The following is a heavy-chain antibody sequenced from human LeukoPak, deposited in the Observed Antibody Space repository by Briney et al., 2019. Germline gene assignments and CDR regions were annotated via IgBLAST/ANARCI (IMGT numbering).Heavy chain of an antibody. CDR1: GYTFTTYD. Sequence: GASVKVSCKASGYTFTTYDINWVRQATGQGLEWMGWMNPNSGNTGYAQKFQGRVTMTRNTSISTAYMELSSLRSEDTAVYYCARGGHGSGRIWSARYYYYMDVWGKGTTVTVSS. V-gene: IGHV1-8*01. CDR3: ARGGHGSGRIWSARYYYYMDV. D-gene: IGHD3-10*01. CDR2: MNPNSGNT. J-gene: IGHJ6*03.